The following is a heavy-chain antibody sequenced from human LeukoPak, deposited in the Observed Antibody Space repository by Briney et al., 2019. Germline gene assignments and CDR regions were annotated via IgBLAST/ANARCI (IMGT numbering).Heavy chain of an antibody. D-gene: IGHD2-2*02. J-gene: IGHJ4*02. CDR1: GFTFGSHG. Sequence: GGSLRLSCAASGFTFGSHGMSWVRQAPGKGLEWVSAISGSGGNTYYADSVKGRFTISRGNSKNMLYLQMNSLRAEDTAVYYCARASRRHCSSTTCYTLDNWGQGTLVTVSS. CDR3: ARASRRHCSSTTCYTLDN. CDR2: ISGSGGNT. V-gene: IGHV3-23*01.